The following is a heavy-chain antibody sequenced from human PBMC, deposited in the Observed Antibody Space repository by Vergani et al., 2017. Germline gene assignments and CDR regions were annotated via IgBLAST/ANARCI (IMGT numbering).Heavy chain of an antibody. CDR1: GGTFSSYA. Sequence: QVQLVQSGAEVKKPGSSVKVSCKASGGTFSSYAISWVRQAPGQGLEWMGGIIPIFGTANYAQKFQGRVTITADKSTSTAYMELSSLRSEDTAVYYCASDYLPEFGETSSGWFDPWGQGTLVTVSS. V-gene: IGHV1-69*06. CDR2: IIPIFGTA. CDR3: ASDYLPEFGETSSGWFDP. D-gene: IGHD3-10*01. J-gene: IGHJ5*02.